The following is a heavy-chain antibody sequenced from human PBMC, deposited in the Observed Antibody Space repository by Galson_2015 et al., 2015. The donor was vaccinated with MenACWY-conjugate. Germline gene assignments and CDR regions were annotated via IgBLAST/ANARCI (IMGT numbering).Heavy chain of an antibody. CDR2: ISAYNGNT. Sequence: SVKVSCKASGYTFSSYGISWVRQAPGQGLEWMGWISAYNGNTNYAQKVQGRVTMTTDTSTSTAYMELRSLRSDDTVVYYCARGGGLYYYDSSGYYAYWGQGTLVTVSS. CDR3: ARGGGLYYYDSSGYYAY. J-gene: IGHJ4*02. D-gene: IGHD3-22*01. CDR1: GYTFSSYG. V-gene: IGHV1-18*01.